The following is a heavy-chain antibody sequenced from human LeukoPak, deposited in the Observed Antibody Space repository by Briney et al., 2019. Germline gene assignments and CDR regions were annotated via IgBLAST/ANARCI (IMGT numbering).Heavy chain of an antibody. V-gene: IGHV1-69*05. D-gene: IGHD2-2*02. CDR1: GGTFSSYA. CDR2: IIPIFGTA. CDR3: ARDRGYCSSTSCYTFDY. J-gene: IGHJ4*02. Sequence: GASVKVSCKASGGTFSSYAISRVRQAPGQGLEWMGGIIPIFGTANYTQKFQGRVTITTDESTSTAYMELSSLRSEDTAVYYCARDRGYCSSTSCYTFDYWGQGTLVTVSS.